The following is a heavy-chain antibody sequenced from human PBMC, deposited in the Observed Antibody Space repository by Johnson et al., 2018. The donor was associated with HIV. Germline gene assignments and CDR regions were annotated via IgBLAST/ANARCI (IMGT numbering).Heavy chain of an antibody. Sequence: VQLVESGGGLVQPGRSLRLSCAASGFTFSSYGMHWVRQAPGKGLEWVAVISYDGSNKYYADSVKGRFTISRDNSKNTLYLQMNSLRAEDAAVYYCARALGAKDAFDIWGQGTMVTVSS. CDR2: ISYDGSNK. CDR3: ARALGAKDAFDI. J-gene: IGHJ3*02. D-gene: IGHD7-27*01. CDR1: GFTFSSYG. V-gene: IGHV3-30*03.